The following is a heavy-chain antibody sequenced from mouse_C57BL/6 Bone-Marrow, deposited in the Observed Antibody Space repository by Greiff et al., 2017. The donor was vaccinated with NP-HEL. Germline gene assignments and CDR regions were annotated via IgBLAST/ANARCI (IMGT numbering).Heavy chain of an antibody. CDR1: GYTFTSYW. CDR2: IDPSDSYT. CDR3: AREGFITLY. Sequence: VQLQQPGAELVRPGTSVKLSCKASGYTFTSYWMHWVKQRPGQGLEWIGVIDPSDSYTNYNQKFKGKATLTVDTSSSTAYMQLSSLTSEDSAVYYCAREGFITLYWGQGTTLTVSS. V-gene: IGHV1-59*01. D-gene: IGHD1-1*01. J-gene: IGHJ2*01.